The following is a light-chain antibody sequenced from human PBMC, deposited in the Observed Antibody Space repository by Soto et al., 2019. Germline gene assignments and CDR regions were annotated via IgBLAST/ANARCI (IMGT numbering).Light chain of an antibody. CDR2: KAS. CDR3: QQYDSNSPWT. Sequence: DVQMTQSPSTLSASIGDRVTITCRASQSIDQWLAWFQQKPGKAPKVLIYKASTLQSGVPSRFSASGSGTEVTLTISSLLPDDFASYYCQQYDSNSPWTFGHGTKVEV. V-gene: IGKV1-5*03. J-gene: IGKJ1*01. CDR1: QSIDQW.